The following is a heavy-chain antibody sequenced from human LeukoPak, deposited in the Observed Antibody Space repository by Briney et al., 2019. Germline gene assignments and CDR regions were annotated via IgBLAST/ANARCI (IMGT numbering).Heavy chain of an antibody. J-gene: IGHJ4*02. CDR2: ISAYNGNT. Sequence: ASVKVSCKASGYTFTSYGISWVRQAPGQGLEWMGWISAYNGNTNYAQKLQGRVTMTTDTSTSTAYMELRSLRSDDTAVYYCARDHLDPGIAAAGTGVFDYWGQGTLVTVSS. V-gene: IGHV1-18*01. CDR3: ARDHLDPGIAAAGTGVFDY. CDR1: GYTFTSYG. D-gene: IGHD6-13*01.